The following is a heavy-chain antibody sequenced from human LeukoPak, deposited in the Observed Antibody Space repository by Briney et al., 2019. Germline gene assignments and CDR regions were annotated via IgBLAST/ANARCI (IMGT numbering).Heavy chain of an antibody. CDR3: AREMGRSIDI. J-gene: IGHJ5*02. CDR1: GYTFTSYY. V-gene: IGHV1-69*13. CDR2: IIPIFGTA. D-gene: IGHD3-10*01. Sequence: SVKVSCKASGYTFTSYYMHWVRQAPGQGLEWMGGIIPIFGTANYAQKFQGRVTITADESTSTAYMELSSLRSEDTAVNYCAREMGRSIDIWGQGTLVTVSS.